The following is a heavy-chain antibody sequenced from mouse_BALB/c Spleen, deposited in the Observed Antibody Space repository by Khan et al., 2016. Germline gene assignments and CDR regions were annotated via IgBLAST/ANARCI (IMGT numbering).Heavy chain of an antibody. D-gene: IGHD1-1*01. CDR1: VFNIKDYY. J-gene: IGHJ2*01. V-gene: IGHV14-4*02. Sequence: VQLKQSGAELVRSGASVKLSCTAAVFNIKDYYMHWVKQRPEQGLEWIGWIDPENGDTEYAPKFQGKATMTADTSSNAAYLQVSSLTSEDSAVYYCNAIYYGSDVYFDYWGQGTTLTVSS. CDR3: NAIYYGSDVYFDY. CDR2: IDPENGDT.